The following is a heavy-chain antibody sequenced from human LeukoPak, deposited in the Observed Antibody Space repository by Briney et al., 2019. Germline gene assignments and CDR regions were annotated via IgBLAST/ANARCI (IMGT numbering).Heavy chain of an antibody. J-gene: IGHJ4*02. D-gene: IGHD3-16*01. Sequence: ASVTVSCKASGYTFTSYYIHWVRQAPGQGLEWMGVINPSGGSTSYAQKFQGRVTMTRDLSTSTVYMELSSLRSEDTAVYFCARGESKWRSSEYWGQGTLVTVSS. CDR2: INPSGGST. V-gene: IGHV1-46*01. CDR3: ARGESKWRSSEY. CDR1: GYTFTSYY.